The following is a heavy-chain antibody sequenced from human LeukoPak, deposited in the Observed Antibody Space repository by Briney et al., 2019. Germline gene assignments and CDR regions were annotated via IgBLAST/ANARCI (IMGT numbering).Heavy chain of an antibody. CDR3: ARAVSSSWFGNNWFDP. D-gene: IGHD6-13*01. Sequence: SETLSLTCTVSGGSISSYYWSWIRQPPGKGLEWIGYIYYSGSTNYNPSLKSRVTISVDTSKNQFSLKLSSVTAADTAVYYCARAVSSSWFGNNWFDPWGQGTLVTVSS. J-gene: IGHJ5*02. V-gene: IGHV4-59*01. CDR1: GGSISSYY. CDR2: IYYSGST.